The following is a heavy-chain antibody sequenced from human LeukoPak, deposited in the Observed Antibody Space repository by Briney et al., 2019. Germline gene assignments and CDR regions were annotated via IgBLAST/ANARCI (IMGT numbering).Heavy chain of an antibody. Sequence: GGSLRLSCATSGFTFRTRWMSWVRQAPGRALEWVAGINEDGSEAYYPDSVEGRFTVTRDNAKNSLYLQMNSLRAEDTAVYYCAHDLLACADVWGQGALVSVSS. J-gene: IGHJ4*02. CDR1: GFTFRTRW. D-gene: IGHD3-3*01. CDR2: INEDGSEA. CDR3: AHDLLACADV. V-gene: IGHV3-7*02.